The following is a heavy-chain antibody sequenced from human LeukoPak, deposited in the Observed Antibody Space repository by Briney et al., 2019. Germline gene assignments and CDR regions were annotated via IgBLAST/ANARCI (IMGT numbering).Heavy chain of an antibody. CDR1: GFTFSSYG. Sequence: GGSLRLSCAASGFTFSSYGMSWVRQAPGKGLEWVSAISGSGGSTYYADSVKGRFTISGDNSKNTLCLQMNSLRAEDTAVYYCATGRTIVVVPAAMPDYWGQRTLVTVSS. CDR2: ISGSGGST. D-gene: IGHD2-2*01. J-gene: IGHJ4*02. CDR3: ATGRTIVVVPAAMPDY. V-gene: IGHV3-23*01.